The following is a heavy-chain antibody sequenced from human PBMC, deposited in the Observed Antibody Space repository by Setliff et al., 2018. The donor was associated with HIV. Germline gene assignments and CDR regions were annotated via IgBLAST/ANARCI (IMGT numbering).Heavy chain of an antibody. V-gene: IGHV3-11*01. D-gene: IGHD1-26*01. Sequence: PGGSLRLSCTASGFTFSDFYMAWIRQAPGKGLEWISYISSRGHTIYYANSVKGRFSISRDDAKNSLYLQMSNLRVEDSALYYCASEVAISANALDVWGQGTTVTVSS. CDR1: GFTFSDFY. CDR3: ASEVAISANALDV. J-gene: IGHJ6*02. CDR2: ISSRGHTI.